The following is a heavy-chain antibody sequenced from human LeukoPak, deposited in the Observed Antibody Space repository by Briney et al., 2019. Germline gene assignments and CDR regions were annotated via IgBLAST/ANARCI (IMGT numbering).Heavy chain of an antibody. D-gene: IGHD4-11*01. CDR3: ARQRGSVTTAFWFDP. J-gene: IGHJ5*02. CDR1: GGSISSYY. Sequence: PSETLSLTCTVSGGSISSYYWSWIRQPPGKGLEWIGYIYYSGSTNYNPSLKSRVTISVDTSKNQFSLKLSSVTAADTALYYCARQRGSVTTAFWFDPWGQGTLVTVSS. CDR2: IYYSGST. V-gene: IGHV4-59*01.